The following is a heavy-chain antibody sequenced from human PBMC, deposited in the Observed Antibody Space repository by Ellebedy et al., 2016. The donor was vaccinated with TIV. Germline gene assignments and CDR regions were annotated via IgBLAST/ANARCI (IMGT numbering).Heavy chain of an antibody. CDR2: ISGYNGNT. J-gene: IGHJ5*02. D-gene: IGHD2-2*02. V-gene: IGHV1-18*04. Sequence: AASVKVSCKASGYTFTSYGISWVRQAPGQGLEWMGWISGYNGNTNYAQKPQGRVTMTTDTSTSTAYMGLRSLRSDDTAVDYCARDRYIKRIAWFDPWGQGTLVTVSS. CDR3: ARDRYIKRIAWFDP. CDR1: GYTFTSYG.